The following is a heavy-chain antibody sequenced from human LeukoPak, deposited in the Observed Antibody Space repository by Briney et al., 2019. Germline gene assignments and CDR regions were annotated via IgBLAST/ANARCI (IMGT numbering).Heavy chain of an antibody. CDR3: ARDLRCGSGGSCYSQYYFDY. J-gene: IGHJ4*02. V-gene: IGHV4-4*07. D-gene: IGHD2-15*01. CDR1: GGSISSYY. Sequence: SETLSLTCTVSGGSISSYYWSWIRQPAGKGLEWIGRIYTSGSTNYNPSLKSRVTMSVDTSKKQFSLKLSSVTAADTAVYYCARDLRCGSGGSCYSQYYFDYWGQGTLVTVSS. CDR2: IYTSGST.